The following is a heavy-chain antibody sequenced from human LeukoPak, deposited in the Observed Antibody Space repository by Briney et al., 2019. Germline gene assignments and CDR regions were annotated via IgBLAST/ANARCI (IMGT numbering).Heavy chain of an antibody. CDR1: GGSISSGDYY. D-gene: IGHD3-3*01. CDR2: IYYSGST. Sequence: SETLSLTCTVSGGSISSGDYYWSWIRQPPGKGLEWIGYIYYSGSTYYNPSLKSRVTISVDTSKNQFSLKLSSVTAADTVVYYCARGAGFNFWSGYYLTSWGQGTLVTVSS. V-gene: IGHV4-30-4*01. J-gene: IGHJ4*02. CDR3: ARGAGFNFWSGYYLTS.